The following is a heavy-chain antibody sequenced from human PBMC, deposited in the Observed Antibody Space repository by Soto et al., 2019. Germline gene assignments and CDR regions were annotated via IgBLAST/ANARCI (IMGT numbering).Heavy chain of an antibody. D-gene: IGHD3-10*01. CDR3: ARGFGEIYYYSYYGMDV. Sequence: ASVKVSCKASGYTFTSYYMHWVRQAPGQGLEWMGIINPSGGSTNYAQNFQGRVTMTRDTSTSTVYMELSSLRSEDTAVYYCARGFGEIYYYSYYGMDVWGQGTTVTVSS. CDR1: GYTFTSYY. CDR2: INPSGGST. V-gene: IGHV1-46*03. J-gene: IGHJ6*02.